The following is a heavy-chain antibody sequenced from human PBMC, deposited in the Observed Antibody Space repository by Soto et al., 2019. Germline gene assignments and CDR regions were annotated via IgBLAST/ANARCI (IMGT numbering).Heavy chain of an antibody. V-gene: IGHV1-69*13. CDR3: ARAYDFWSGYYTLLNWFDP. J-gene: IGHJ5*02. CDR1: GGTFSSYA. Sequence: ASVKVSCKASGGTFSSYAISWVRQAPGQGLEWMGGIIPIFGTANYAQKFQGRVTITADESTSTAYMELSSLRSEDTAVYYCARAYDFWSGYYTLLNWFDPWGQGTLVTVSS. CDR2: IIPIFGTA. D-gene: IGHD3-3*01.